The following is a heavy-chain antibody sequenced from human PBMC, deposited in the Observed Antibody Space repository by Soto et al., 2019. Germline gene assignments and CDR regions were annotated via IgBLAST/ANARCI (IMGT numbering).Heavy chain of an antibody. CDR3: ARDNDVWTGSSFDN. D-gene: IGHD3-3*01. Sequence: QVQLVQSGAEVRKPGASVKVSCKASGYIFTNYAISWVRQAPGQGPEWMGWISGYNGDTNTHYSQKFQGRLTMTTDMSTTTAYMELRSLRSDDTAVYYCARDNDVWTGSSFDNRGQGTLVTVSS. V-gene: IGHV1-18*01. CDR1: GYIFTNYA. CDR2: ISGYNGDTNT. J-gene: IGHJ4*02.